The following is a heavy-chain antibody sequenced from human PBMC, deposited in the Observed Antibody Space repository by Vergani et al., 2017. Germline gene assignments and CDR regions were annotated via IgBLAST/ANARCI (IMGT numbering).Heavy chain of an antibody. CDR2: IRSKAYGGTT. D-gene: IGHD3-22*01. V-gene: IGHV3-49*03. CDR3: AKDRYDSSGYSYYFDY. Sequence: EVQLVESGGGLVQPGRSLRLSCTASGFTFGDYAMSWFRQAPGKGLEWVGFIRSKAYGGTTEYAASVKGRFTISRDDSKSIAYLQMNSLRAEDTAVYYCAKDRYDSSGYSYYFDYWGQGTLVTVSS. J-gene: IGHJ4*02. CDR1: GFTFGDYA.